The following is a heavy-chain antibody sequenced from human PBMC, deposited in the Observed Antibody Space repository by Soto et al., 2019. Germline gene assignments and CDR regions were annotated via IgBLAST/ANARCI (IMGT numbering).Heavy chain of an antibody. Sequence: ETLSLTCTVSGGSISSSSYYWGWIRQPPGKGLEWIGSIYYSGSTYYNPSLKSRVTISVDTSKNQFSLKLSSVTAADTAVYYCARHPIYCSGGSRYRENNWFDPWGQGALVTVSS. V-gene: IGHV4-39*01. CDR1: GGSISSSSYY. D-gene: IGHD2-15*01. CDR3: ARHPIYCSGGSRYRENNWFDP. CDR2: IYYSGST. J-gene: IGHJ5*02.